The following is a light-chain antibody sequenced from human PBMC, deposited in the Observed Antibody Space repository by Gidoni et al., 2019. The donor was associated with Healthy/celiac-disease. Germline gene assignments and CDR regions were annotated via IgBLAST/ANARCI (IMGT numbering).Light chain of an antibody. Sequence: DIQMTQSPSSLSASVGDRVTITCRSSQSISSYLNWYQQKPGKAPKLLIYAASSLQSGVPSRFSGSGSGTDFTLTIRSLQPEDFATYYFQQSYSTPRPFGQWTKVELK. J-gene: IGKJ1*01. CDR2: AAS. V-gene: IGKV1-39*01. CDR1: QSISSY. CDR3: QQSYSTPRP.